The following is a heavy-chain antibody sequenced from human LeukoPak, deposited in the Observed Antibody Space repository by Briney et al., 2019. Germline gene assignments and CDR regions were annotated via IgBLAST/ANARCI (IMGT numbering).Heavy chain of an antibody. CDR1: RFTFRDFT. Sequence: GGSLRLSCAASRFTFRDFTMSWVRQAPGKGLEWVSTISGSGGSTYYADSVKGRFTISRDNSKNTLYLQMNSLRVEDTAVYYCAKVIGGSSAYDALDIWGQGTMVTVSS. CDR2: ISGSGGST. D-gene: IGHD6-6*01. CDR3: AKVIGGSSAYDALDI. J-gene: IGHJ3*02. V-gene: IGHV3-23*01.